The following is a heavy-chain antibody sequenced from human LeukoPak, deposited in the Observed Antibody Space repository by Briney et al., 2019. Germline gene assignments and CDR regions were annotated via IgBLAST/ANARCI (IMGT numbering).Heavy chain of an antibody. CDR1: GGSISSYY. Sequence: TTSETLSLTCTVSGGSISSYYWSWIRQPPGKGLEWIGYIYYSGSTNYNPSLKSRVTISVDTSKNQFSLKLSSVTAADTAVYYCARASSMDGMDVWGQGTTVTVSS. V-gene: IGHV4-59*01. D-gene: IGHD2-8*01. CDR2: IYYSGST. CDR3: ARASSMDGMDV. J-gene: IGHJ6*02.